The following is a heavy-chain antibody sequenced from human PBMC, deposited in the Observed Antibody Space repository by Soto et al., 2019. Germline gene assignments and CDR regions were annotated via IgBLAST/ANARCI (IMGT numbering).Heavy chain of an antibody. CDR2: IADKGSNYAT. V-gene: IGHV3-73*01. CDR1: GYSFTSYW. J-gene: IGHJ6*02. Sequence: GESLKISCRGSGYSFTSYWIGRVRQMPGRGLEWIGRIADKGSNYATAYAASVKGRFTVSRDDSKNTAYLQMNSLKIEDTAIYYCHSDFWSGFSHDWGQGTTVTVSS. D-gene: IGHD3-3*01. CDR3: HSDFWSGFSHD.